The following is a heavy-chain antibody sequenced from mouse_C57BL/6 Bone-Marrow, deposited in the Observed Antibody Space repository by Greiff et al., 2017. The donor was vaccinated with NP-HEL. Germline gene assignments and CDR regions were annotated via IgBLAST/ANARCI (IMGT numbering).Heavy chain of an antibody. CDR2: ILPGSGST. CDR1: GYTFTGYW. Sequence: QVQLQQSGAELMKSGASVKLSCKATGYTFTGYWIEWVKQRPGHGIEWIGEILPGSGSTNYNEKFKGKATFTAVTATNSAYMQLRSLTTEDSAIFYSARRYYGSWFAYWGQGTLLTVSA. V-gene: IGHV1-9*01. CDR3: ARRYYGSWFAY. D-gene: IGHD1-1*01. J-gene: IGHJ3*01.